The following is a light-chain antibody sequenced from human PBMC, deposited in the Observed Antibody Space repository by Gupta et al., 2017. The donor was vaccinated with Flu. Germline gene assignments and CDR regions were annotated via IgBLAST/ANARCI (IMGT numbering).Light chain of an antibody. CDR1: SSNIGRNT. Sequence: PGQRVSIPCSGSSSNIGRNTANWYQQFPGTAPKLLMYSNDHRPSGVPDRFSGSKSGTSASLAISGLQSEDEADYYCAAWDDSLDGHVFGPGTRVTVL. J-gene: IGLJ1*01. CDR2: SND. V-gene: IGLV1-44*01. CDR3: AAWDDSLDGHV.